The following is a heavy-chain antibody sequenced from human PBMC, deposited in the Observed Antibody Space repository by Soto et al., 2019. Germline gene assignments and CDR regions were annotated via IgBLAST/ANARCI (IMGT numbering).Heavy chain of an antibody. CDR1: GYAFTTYG. CDR2: ISAHNGNT. J-gene: IGHJ4*02. V-gene: IGHV1-18*01. D-gene: IGHD1-1*01. CDR3: ARGRYGDY. Sequence: QVHLVQSGAEVKKPGASVKVSCKGSGYAFTTYGITWVRQAPGQGLEWMGWISAHNGNTNYAQKLQGRVTVTRDTATGTAYMELRSLRPDDTAVYSCARGRYGDYWGQGARVTVSS.